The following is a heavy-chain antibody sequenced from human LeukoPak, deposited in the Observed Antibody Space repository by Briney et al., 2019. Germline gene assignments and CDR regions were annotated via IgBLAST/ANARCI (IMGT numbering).Heavy chain of an antibody. CDR3: AKAKNRMTTVTTGYGMDA. V-gene: IGHV3-30*18. Sequence: GALRLSCAASGFTFSSYGMHWVRQAPGKGLEWVAVISYDGSNKYYADSVKGRFTISRDNSKNTLYLQMNSLRAEDTAVYYCAKAKNRMTTVTTGYGMDAWGQGTTVTVSS. J-gene: IGHJ6*02. CDR1: GFTFSSYG. CDR2: ISYDGSNK. D-gene: IGHD4-17*01.